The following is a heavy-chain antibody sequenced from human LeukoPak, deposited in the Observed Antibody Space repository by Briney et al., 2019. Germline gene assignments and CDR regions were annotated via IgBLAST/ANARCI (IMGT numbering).Heavy chain of an antibody. Sequence: GGSLRLSYAASGFTLTYHVMLWVRQAPGKGLEWVAVISHDGTTKFYADSVKGRFTISRDNSKNTLDLQMDSLRAEDTAVYYSPREPTAYSRGRYFPLWGRSTLVTVSS. CDR1: GFTLTYHV. CDR3: PREPTAYSRGRYFPL. D-gene: IGHD6-25*01. J-gene: IGHJ1*01. V-gene: IGHV3-30*03. CDR2: ISHDGTTK.